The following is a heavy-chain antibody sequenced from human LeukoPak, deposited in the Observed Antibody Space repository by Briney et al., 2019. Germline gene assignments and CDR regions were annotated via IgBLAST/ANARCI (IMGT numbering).Heavy chain of an antibody. CDR2: IYHSGST. CDR3: ARGAMSGYVVDY. CDR1: GGSISSGDYY. J-gene: IGHJ4*02. V-gene: IGHV4-30-4*08. Sequence: SQTLSLTCTVSGGSISSGDYYWSWIRQPPGKGLEWIGYIYHSGSTYYNPSLKSRVTISVDTSKNQFSLKLSSVTAADTAVYYCARGAMSGYVVDYWGQGTLVTVSS. D-gene: IGHD5-12*01.